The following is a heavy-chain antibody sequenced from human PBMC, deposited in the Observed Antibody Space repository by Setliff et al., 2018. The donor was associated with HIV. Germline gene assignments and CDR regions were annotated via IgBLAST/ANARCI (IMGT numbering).Heavy chain of an antibody. CDR2: VYYIGNT. Sequence: PSETLSLTCTVSGGSINNYHWSWVRQSPGKGLEWIAYVYYIGNTNCNPSLKSRVTVSVDTSKNQFSLKLTSVAAADTGVYYCVRDAGDSYLRGFWYFDLWGRGTLVTVSS. CDR3: VRDAGDSYLRGFWYFDL. CDR1: GGSINNYH. D-gene: IGHD1-26*01. V-gene: IGHV4-59*01. J-gene: IGHJ2*01.